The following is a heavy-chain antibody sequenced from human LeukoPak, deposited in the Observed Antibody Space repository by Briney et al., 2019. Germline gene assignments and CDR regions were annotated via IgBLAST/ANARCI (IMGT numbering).Heavy chain of an antibody. V-gene: IGHV3-30-3*01. Sequence: GGSLRLSCAASGFTFSRYDMYWVRQAPGKGLEWVAVISYDGSNKYYADSVKGRFTISRDNSKNTLFLQMSSLRAEDTAVYYCAREGYYGSGTYFDYWGQGTLVTVSS. J-gene: IGHJ4*02. D-gene: IGHD3-10*01. CDR1: GFTFSRYD. CDR3: AREGYYGSGTYFDY. CDR2: ISYDGSNK.